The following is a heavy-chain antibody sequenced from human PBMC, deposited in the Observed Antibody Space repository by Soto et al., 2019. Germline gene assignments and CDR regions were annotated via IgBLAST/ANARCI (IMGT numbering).Heavy chain of an antibody. CDR3: ARGGYYYDSSGYYYVI. CDR2: ISSSSSTI. D-gene: IGHD3-22*01. V-gene: IGHV3-48*02. J-gene: IGHJ3*02. Sequence: GGSLRLSCAASGFTFSSYSMNWVRQAPGKGLEWVSYISSSSSTIYYADSVKGRFTISRDNAKNSLYLQMNSLRDEDTAVYYCARGGYYYDSSGYYYVIWGQGTMVTVSS. CDR1: GFTFSSYS.